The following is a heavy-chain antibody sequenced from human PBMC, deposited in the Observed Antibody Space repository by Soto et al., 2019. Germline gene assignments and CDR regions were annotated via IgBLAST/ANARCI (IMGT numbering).Heavy chain of an antibody. Sequence: PSETLSLTCTFSCGSISSSSYYWGWIRQPPGKGLEWIGSIYYSGSTYYNPSLKSRVTISVDTSKNQFSLKLSSVTAADTAVYYCARPMVRGVPLIDYWGQGTLVTVSS. CDR1: CGSISSSSYY. V-gene: IGHV4-39*01. D-gene: IGHD3-10*01. CDR3: ARPMVRGVPLIDY. CDR2: IYYSGST. J-gene: IGHJ4*02.